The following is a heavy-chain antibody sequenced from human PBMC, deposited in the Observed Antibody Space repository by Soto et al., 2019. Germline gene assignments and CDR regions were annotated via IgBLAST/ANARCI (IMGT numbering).Heavy chain of an antibody. Sequence: EGQLLQSGGDLVLPGGSLRLSCAGSGLTLRSYAMTWIRQTPEKGLEWVSTISGRSAVPSYADSVNGRFAVSRDKSQNTVYLQMNSLRPDDTATYYCAKGGPFTGGFDPWGQGSLVTVSS. J-gene: IGHJ5*02. CDR1: GLTLRSYA. D-gene: IGHD3-16*01. CDR3: AKGGPFTGGFDP. CDR2: ISGRSAVP. V-gene: IGHV3-23*01.